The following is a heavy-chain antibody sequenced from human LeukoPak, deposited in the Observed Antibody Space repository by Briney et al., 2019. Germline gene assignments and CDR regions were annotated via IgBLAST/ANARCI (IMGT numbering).Heavy chain of an antibody. J-gene: IGHJ4*02. V-gene: IGHV3-23*01. CDR1: GFTFSSYA. CDR3: AKAIGTVAAHPLDF. D-gene: IGHD6-6*01. CDR2: ISTSGGST. Sequence: GGSLRLSCAASGFTFSSYAMSWVRQAPGKGLQWVSGISTSGGSTYYADSVKGRFTISRDNSKNTLYLQMNSLRAEDTAVYYCAKAIGTVAAHPLDFWGQGTLVTVSS.